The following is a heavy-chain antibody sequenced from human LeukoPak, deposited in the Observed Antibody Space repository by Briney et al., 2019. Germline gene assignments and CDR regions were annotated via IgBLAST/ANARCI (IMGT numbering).Heavy chain of an antibody. CDR1: GGSISSSSYY. CDR2: IYCSGST. Sequence: SETLSLTCTVSGGSISSSSYYWGWIRQPPGKGLEWIGSIYCSGSTYYNPSLKSRVTISVDTSKNQFSLKLSSVTAADTAVYYCANIVVVVAATVYYFDYWGQGTLVTVSS. D-gene: IGHD2-15*01. CDR3: ANIVVVVAATVYYFDY. V-gene: IGHV4-39*07. J-gene: IGHJ4*02.